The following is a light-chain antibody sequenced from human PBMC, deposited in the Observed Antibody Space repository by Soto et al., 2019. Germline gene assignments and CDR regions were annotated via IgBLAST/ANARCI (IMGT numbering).Light chain of an antibody. CDR1: QSINRF. CDR3: HQTYSSPPGT. V-gene: IGKV1-39*01. Sequence: DIPMTQSPSSLSASVGDRVIITCRASQSINRFLNWYQQKPGRAPKLLIYAASNLQSGVPSRFSGSGSGTDFTLTITSLQPEDFATYYCHQTYSSPPGTFGQGTKVDSK. CDR2: AAS. J-gene: IGKJ1*01.